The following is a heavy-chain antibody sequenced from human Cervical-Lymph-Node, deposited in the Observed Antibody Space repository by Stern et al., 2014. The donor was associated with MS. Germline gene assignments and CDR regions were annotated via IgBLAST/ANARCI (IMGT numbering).Heavy chain of an antibody. V-gene: IGHV3-33*01. Sequence: VQLVESGGGVVQPGRSLRLSCAASGFNLSNSGMHWVRQAPGKGLAWVAFIWDNGSDKYYTESVQGRFTISRDNSKNTLYLEMTSLRAEDSAVYYCARGRGQQWLVTYYFDYWGQGTLVTVSS. CDR2: IWDNGSDK. CDR3: ARGRGQQWLVTYYFDY. J-gene: IGHJ4*02. D-gene: IGHD6-19*01. CDR1: GFNLSNSG.